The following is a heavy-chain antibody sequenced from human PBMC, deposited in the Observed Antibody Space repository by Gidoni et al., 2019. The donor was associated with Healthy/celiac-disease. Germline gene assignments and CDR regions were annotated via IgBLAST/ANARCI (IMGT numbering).Heavy chain of an antibody. CDR3: AREGHYYGSGSYYPY. V-gene: IGHV4-34*01. J-gene: IGHJ4*02. CDR2: INHSGST. D-gene: IGHD3-10*01. Sequence: QVQLQQWGAGLLKPSDTLSLTCAVYGGSFSGYYWSWIRQPPGTGLGWIGEINHSGSTNYNPSLKSRVTISVDTSKNQFSLKLSSVTAADTAVYYCAREGHYYGSGSYYPYWGQGTLVTVSS. CDR1: GGSFSGYY.